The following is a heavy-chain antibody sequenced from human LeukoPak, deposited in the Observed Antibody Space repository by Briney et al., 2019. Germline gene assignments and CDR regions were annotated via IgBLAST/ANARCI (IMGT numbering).Heavy chain of an antibody. CDR2: ISSSSSYI. D-gene: IGHD2-15*01. J-gene: IGHJ4*02. V-gene: IGHV3-21*01. Sequence: GGSLRLSCAASGFTFSSYSMNWVRQAPGKGLEWVSSISSSSSYIYYADSVKGRFTISRDDAKNTLYLQMNSLRAEDTAVYYCARGGLGYCSGGSCYSFDDWGQGTLVTVSS. CDR3: ARGGLGYCSGGSCYSFDD. CDR1: GFTFSSYS.